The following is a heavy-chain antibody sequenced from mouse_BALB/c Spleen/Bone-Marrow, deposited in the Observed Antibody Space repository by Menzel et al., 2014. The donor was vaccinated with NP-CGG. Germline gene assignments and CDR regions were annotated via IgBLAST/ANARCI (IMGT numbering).Heavy chain of an antibody. D-gene: IGHD1-1*01. CDR3: TREGYYGSSLAWFPY. CDR2: IDPETGGT. V-gene: IGHV1-15*01. Sequence: VHLVESGAELVRPGASVTLSCKASGYAFTDYEMHWVKQTPVHGLEWIGTIDPETGGTAYNQKFKGKATLTADKSSSTAYMGLRSLTSEDSAVYYCTREGYYGSSLAWFPYWGQGTLVTVSA. CDR1: GYAFTDYE. J-gene: IGHJ3*01.